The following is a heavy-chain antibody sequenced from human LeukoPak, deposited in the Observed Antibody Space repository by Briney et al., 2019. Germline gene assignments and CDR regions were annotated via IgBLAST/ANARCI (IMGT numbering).Heavy chain of an antibody. CDR2: IFYTGSP. D-gene: IGHD3-10*01. J-gene: IGHJ4*02. CDR1: SGSFSGYY. Sequence: PSETLSLTCAVYSGSFSGYYWGWIRQPPGKGLEWIGSIFYTGSPDYNPSLKSRVTISVDTSKNQFSLKLSSVTAADTAVYYCARDSAYGSGSYPEYWGQGTLVTVSS. V-gene: IGHV4-34*12. CDR3: ARDSAYGSGSYPEY.